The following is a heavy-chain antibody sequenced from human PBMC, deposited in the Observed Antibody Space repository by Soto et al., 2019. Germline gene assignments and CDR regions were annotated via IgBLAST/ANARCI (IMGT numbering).Heavy chain of an antibody. D-gene: IGHD2-2*01. CDR2: MNPNSGNT. CDR1: GYTFTSYD. CDR3: ARGAAMSGDFEY. Sequence: ASVKVSCKASGYTFTSYDINWVRQATGQGLEWMGWMNPNSGNTGYAQKFQGRVTMTRNTSISTAYMELSSLRSEDTAVYYCARGAAMSGDFEYWGQGTLVTVSS. J-gene: IGHJ4*02. V-gene: IGHV1-8*01.